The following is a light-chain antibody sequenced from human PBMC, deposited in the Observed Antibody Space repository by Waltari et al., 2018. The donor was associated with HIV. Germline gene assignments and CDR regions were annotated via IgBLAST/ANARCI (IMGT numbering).Light chain of an antibody. CDR2: GAS. CDR3: QQYYTLPYT. CDR1: QAISDS. V-gene: IGKV1-NL1*01. Sequence: DIQMAQSPSSLSASVGDRVTVPCRASQAISDSLAWYQQKPGQAPKLLLSGASTLESGVPSRFSGGGSGTDYTLTISSLQPEDSATYHCQQYYTLPYTFGQGTKLEIK. J-gene: IGKJ2*01.